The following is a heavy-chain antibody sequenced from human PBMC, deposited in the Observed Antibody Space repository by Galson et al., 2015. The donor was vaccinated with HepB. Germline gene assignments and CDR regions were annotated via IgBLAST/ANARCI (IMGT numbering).Heavy chain of an antibody. J-gene: IGHJ4*02. CDR1: GIIFTNAW. D-gene: IGHD6-13*01. CDR3: TTGRWSSWYIVNY. V-gene: IGHV3-15*01. Sequence: SLRLSCAASGIIFTNAWMSWVRRAPGKGLEWVGRIKRKTDGETTDYAAPVKGRFTISRDDSKNTLYLQMNSLKTEDTAVYYCTTGRWSSWYIVNYWGQGTLVTVSS. CDR2: IKRKTDGETT.